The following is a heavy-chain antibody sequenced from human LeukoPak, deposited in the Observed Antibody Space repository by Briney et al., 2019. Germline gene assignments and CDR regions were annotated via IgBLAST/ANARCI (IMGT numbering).Heavy chain of an antibody. CDR2: TYYRPKWYS. V-gene: IGHV6-1*01. CDR1: VDSVSSDSAA. Sequence: SQTLSLTCAISVDSVSSDSAAWNWIRQPPSRGLEWLGRTYYRPKWYSDYGISVKSRIIINPDTSKNQFSLQLNSVTPEDTAMYFCARGIFNAFDFWGLGTMVTVSS. J-gene: IGHJ3*01. CDR3: ARGIFNAFDF.